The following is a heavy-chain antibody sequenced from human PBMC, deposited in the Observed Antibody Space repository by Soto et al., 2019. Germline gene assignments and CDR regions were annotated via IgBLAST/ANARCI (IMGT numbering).Heavy chain of an antibody. CDR1: GYSVSSNSAA. Sequence: SQTLSLTCAISGYSVSSNSAAWNWIRQSPSRGLEWLGRTYYRSKWYNDYAVSVKSRITINPDTSKNQFSLQLNSVTPEDTAVYYCARDVVAVADAGSDYYYGMDVWGQGTTVTVSS. V-gene: IGHV6-1*01. J-gene: IGHJ6*02. D-gene: IGHD6-19*01. CDR2: TYYRSKWYN. CDR3: ARDVVAVADAGSDYYYGMDV.